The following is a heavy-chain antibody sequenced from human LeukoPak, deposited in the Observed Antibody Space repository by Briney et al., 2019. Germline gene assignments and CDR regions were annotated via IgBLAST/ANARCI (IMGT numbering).Heavy chain of an antibody. J-gene: IGHJ6*03. CDR1: GGSISSYY. V-gene: IGHV4-4*07. D-gene: IGHD3-22*01. CDR2: IYTSGST. Sequence: SETLSLTCTVSGGSISSYYWSWIRQPAGKGLEWIGRIYTSGSTNYNPSLKSRVTMSVDTSKNQFSLKLSSVTAADTAVYYCARGGYDSSGYYRYYYYMDVWGKGTTVTVSS. CDR3: ARGGYDSSGYYRYYYYMDV.